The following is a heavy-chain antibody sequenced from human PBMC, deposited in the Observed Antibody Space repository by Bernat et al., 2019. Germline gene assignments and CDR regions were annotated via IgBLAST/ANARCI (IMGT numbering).Heavy chain of an antibody. CDR1: GFTFSSYW. D-gene: IGHD3-22*01. V-gene: IGHV3-74*01. CDR2: INSDGSST. J-gene: IGHJ6*02. CDR3: ARAPPYYDSSAPNGMDV. Sequence: EVQLVESGGGLVQPGGSLRLSCAASGFTFSSYWMHWVRQAPGKGLVWVSRINSDGSSTSYADSVKGRFTISRDNAKNTLYLQMNSLRAEDTAVYYCARAPPYYDSSAPNGMDVWGQGTTVTVSS.